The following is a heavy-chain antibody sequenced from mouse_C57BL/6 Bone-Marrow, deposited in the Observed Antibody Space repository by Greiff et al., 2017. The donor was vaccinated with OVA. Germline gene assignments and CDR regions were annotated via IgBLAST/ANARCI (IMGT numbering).Heavy chain of an antibody. J-gene: IGHJ4*01. CDR2: INYDGSST. V-gene: IGHV5-16*01. CDR3: ARGAYPMDY. Sequence: DVKLVESEGGLVQPGSSMKLSCTASGFTFSDYYMAWVRQVPEKGLEWVANINYDGSSTYYLDSLKSRFIISRDNAKNILYLQMSSLKSEDTATYYCARGAYPMDYWGQGTSVTVSS. CDR1: GFTFSDYY. D-gene: IGHD2-10*01.